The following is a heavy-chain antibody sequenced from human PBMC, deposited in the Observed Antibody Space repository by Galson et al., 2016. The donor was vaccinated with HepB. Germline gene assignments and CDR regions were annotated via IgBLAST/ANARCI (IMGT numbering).Heavy chain of an antibody. CDR2: INPSGGSP. J-gene: IGHJ4*02. Sequence: SVKVSCKASGYTFTNYSMHWVRQAPGQGLEWMGIINPSGGSPSYAQKFQGRVTMTRDTSTSTVYMELNSLRSEDTAVYYCARGAGKLLQVDYWGQGTLVTVSS. CDR3: ARGAGKLLQVDY. D-gene: IGHD3-10*01. CDR1: GYTFTNYS. V-gene: IGHV1-46*01.